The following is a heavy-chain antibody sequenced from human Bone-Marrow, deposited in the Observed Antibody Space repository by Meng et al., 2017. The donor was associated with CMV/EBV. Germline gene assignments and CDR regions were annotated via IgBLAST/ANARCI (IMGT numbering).Heavy chain of an antibody. Sequence: GESLKISCAASGFTFTTYSMNWVRQAPGEGLEWVSYIGVGSRTIYYADSVKGRFTIFRDNAKNSLYLQMNSLRAEDTAVYYCAREIGNYDYYSGMDVWGQGTTVTVSS. V-gene: IGHV3-48*04. CDR2: IGVGSRTI. CDR3: AREIGNYDYYSGMDV. J-gene: IGHJ6*02. D-gene: IGHD4-23*01. CDR1: GFTFTTYS.